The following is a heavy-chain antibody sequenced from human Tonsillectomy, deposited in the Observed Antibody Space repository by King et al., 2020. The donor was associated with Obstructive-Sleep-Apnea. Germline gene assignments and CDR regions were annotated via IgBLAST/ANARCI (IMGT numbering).Heavy chain of an antibody. D-gene: IGHD3-10*01. CDR2: ISSNSAYI. J-gene: IGHJ5*02. CDR1: GFIFSSYS. CDR3: ARDLLSVNYIRWFAT. V-gene: IGHV3-21*06. Sequence: VQLVESGGGLVKPGGSLRLSCAASGFIFSSYSMNWVRQAPGKGLEWVSSISSNSAYIYYADSVKGRFTISRDNAKNSLYLQMNSLRAEDTAVYYCARDLLSVNYIRWFATWGQGTLVTVSS.